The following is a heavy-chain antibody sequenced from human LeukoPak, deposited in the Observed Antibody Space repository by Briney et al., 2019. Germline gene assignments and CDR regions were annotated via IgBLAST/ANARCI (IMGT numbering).Heavy chain of an antibody. CDR2: MSSSRSTI. D-gene: IGHD3-22*01. J-gene: IGHJ6*02. V-gene: IGHV3-48*02. CDR1: VFTFSIYS. CDR3: ARAPDYYVSSGYSYYYYGMDV. Sequence: GGSLRLSCAVSVFTFSIYSMNGVPEAPRGGVECVSYMSSSRSTIYYADSVKGRFTIARDNAKNSLYLQMNSLRDEDTAVYYCARAPDYYVSSGYSYYYYGMDVWGQGTTVTVSS.